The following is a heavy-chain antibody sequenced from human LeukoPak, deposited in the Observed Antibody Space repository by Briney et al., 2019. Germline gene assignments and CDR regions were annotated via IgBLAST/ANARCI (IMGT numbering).Heavy chain of an antibody. J-gene: IGHJ4*02. CDR2: IYYSGST. D-gene: IGHD5-18*01. CDR3: AKAGIQLWLFDS. Sequence: SQTLSLTCTVSGDSTSSGGYYWSWIRQHPGKGLEWIGYIYYSGSTFYNPSLRSRVTISGDTSENQFSLKLSSVAGADTAVYYCAKAGIQLWLFDSWGQGTLVTVSS. CDR1: GDSTSSGGYY. V-gene: IGHV4-31*03.